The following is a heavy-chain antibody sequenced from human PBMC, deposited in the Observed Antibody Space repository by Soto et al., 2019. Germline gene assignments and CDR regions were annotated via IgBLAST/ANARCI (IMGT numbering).Heavy chain of an antibody. J-gene: IGHJ4*02. D-gene: IGHD1-20*01. CDR2: IIPIFGTA. Sequence: SVKVSCTASGGTFSSYAISWVRQAPGQGLEWMGGIIPIFGTANYAQKFQGRVTITADESKNTLYVQMNSLRAEDTAVYYCAKAISGYNAPLDHWGQGTRVTVSS. CDR3: AKAISGYNAPLDH. CDR1: GGTFSSYA. V-gene: IGHV1-69*13.